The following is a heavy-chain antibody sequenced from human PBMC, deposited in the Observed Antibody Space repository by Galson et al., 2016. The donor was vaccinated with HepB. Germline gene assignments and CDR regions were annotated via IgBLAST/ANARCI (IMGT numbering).Heavy chain of an antibody. CDR1: GYSFTSYW. D-gene: IGHD5-18*01. V-gene: IGHV5-51*01. CDR2: IYPGDSDT. CDR3: AGHYGDSYGYASDY. J-gene: IGHJ4*02. Sequence: QSGAEVKKPGESLTISCTGSGYSFTSYWIGWVRQMPGKGLEWKGNIYPGDSDTRYSPSFQGQVTITADKSISTAYLQWSSLKASDTATYYCAGHYGDSYGYASDYWGQGTLVTVSS.